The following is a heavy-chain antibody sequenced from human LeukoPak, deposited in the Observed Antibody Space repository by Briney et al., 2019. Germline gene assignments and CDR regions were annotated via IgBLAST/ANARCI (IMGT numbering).Heavy chain of an antibody. CDR2: LIPIFGTA. CDR3: ASLPVAGWGPDR. J-gene: IGHJ5*02. Sequence: ASVKVSCKASGGTFSSYAISWVRQAPGQGLEWMGGLIPIFGTANYAQKFQGRVTITADESTSTAYMELSSLRSEDTAVYYCASLPVAGWGPDRWGQGTLVTVSS. CDR1: GGTFSSYA. D-gene: IGHD3-16*01. V-gene: IGHV1-69*13.